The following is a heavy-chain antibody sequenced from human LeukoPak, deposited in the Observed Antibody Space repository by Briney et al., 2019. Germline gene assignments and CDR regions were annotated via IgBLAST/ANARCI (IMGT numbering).Heavy chain of an antibody. Sequence: ASVKVSCTASGYTFTSYGISWVRQAPGQGLEWMGWISAYNGNTNYAQKLQGRVTMTTDTSTSTAYMELRSLRSDDTAVYYCARSYDILTGPGDFQHWGQGTLVTVSS. J-gene: IGHJ1*01. CDR2: ISAYNGNT. CDR3: ARSYDILTGPGDFQH. V-gene: IGHV1-18*04. CDR1: GYTFTSYG. D-gene: IGHD3-9*01.